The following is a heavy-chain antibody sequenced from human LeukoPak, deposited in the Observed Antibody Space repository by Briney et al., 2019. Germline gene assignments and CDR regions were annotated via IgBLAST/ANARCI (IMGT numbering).Heavy chain of an antibody. CDR3: ARHTSATYSPLFDY. CDR1: GGPVSTGSYY. Sequence: SETPSLTCTVSGGPVSTGSYYWGWIRQPPGKGLEWIGSIYYSGSTYYNPSLKSRVTISVDTSKNQFSLKLYSVVAADTAVYYCARHTSATYSPLFDYWGQGTLVTVSS. J-gene: IGHJ4*02. V-gene: IGHV4-39*01. D-gene: IGHD4-11*01. CDR2: IYYSGST.